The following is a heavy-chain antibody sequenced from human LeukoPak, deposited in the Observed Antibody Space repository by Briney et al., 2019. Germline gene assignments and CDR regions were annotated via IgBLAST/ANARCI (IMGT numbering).Heavy chain of an antibody. Sequence: SETLSLTCTVSGGSISSSSYYWGWIRQPPGKGLEWIGSIYYSGSTYYNPSLKSRVTISVDTSKNQFSLKLSSVTAADTAVYYCARADGITMIVVASPHFDYWGQGTLVTVSS. CDR3: ARADGITMIVVASPHFDY. CDR2: IYYSGST. V-gene: IGHV4-39*07. J-gene: IGHJ4*02. CDR1: GGSISSSSYY. D-gene: IGHD3-22*01.